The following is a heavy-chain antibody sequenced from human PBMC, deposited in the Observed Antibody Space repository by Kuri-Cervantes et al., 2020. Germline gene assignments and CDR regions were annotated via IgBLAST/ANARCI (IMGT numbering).Heavy chain of an antibody. CDR3: ARGSGYNYYYYYGMGV. CDR1: GGSFSGYY. D-gene: IGHD5-24*01. CDR2: INHSGST. J-gene: IGHJ6*02. V-gene: IGHV4-34*01. Sequence: GSLRLSCAVYGGSFSGYYWSWIRQPPGKGLEWIGEINHSGSTNYNPSLKSRVTISVDTSKNQFSLKLSSVTAADTAVYYCARGSGYNYYYYYGMGVWGQGTTVTVSS.